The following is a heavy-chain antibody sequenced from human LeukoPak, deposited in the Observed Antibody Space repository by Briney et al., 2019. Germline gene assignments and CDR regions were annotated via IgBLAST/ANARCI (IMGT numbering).Heavy chain of an antibody. V-gene: IGHV4-4*07. D-gene: IGHD3-10*01. J-gene: IGHJ5*02. CDR2: IYTSGST. CDR1: GGSISSYY. CDR3: ARRGPTYYYGSGRPNWFDP. Sequence: SETLSLTCTVSGGSISSYYWSWIRQPAGKGLEWIGRIYTSGSTNYNPSLKSRVTMSVDTSKNQFSLKLSSVTAADTAVYYCARRGPTYYYGSGRPNWFDPWGQGTLVTVSS.